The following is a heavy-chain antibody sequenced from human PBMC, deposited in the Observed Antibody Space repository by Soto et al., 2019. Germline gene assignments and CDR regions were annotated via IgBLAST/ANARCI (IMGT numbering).Heavy chain of an antibody. CDR2: IYPGDSDT. Sequence: GGSLKISRMGSGYSLSSYWLGWVRPMPGKGLGWMGIIYPGDSDTRYSPTFQGQVPLSPDKSLSTAYLPWSSLKAPDTAMYYCARQRQLVSPFDYWGQGTLVTVSS. CDR1: GYSLSSYW. V-gene: IGHV5-51*01. D-gene: IGHD6-13*01. J-gene: IGHJ4*02. CDR3: ARQRQLVSPFDY.